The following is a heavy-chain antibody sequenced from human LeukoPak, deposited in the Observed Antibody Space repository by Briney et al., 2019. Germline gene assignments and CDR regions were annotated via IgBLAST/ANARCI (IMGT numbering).Heavy chain of an antibody. Sequence: SGTLSLTCTVSGDSITSYYWNWIRQPPGKGLEWIGSIYYSGSTYYNPSLKSRVTISVDTSKNQFSLKLSSVTAADTAVYYCARDQIAVAGPAGDYWGQGTLVTVSS. J-gene: IGHJ4*02. V-gene: IGHV4-39*02. CDR3: ARDQIAVAGPAGDY. D-gene: IGHD6-19*01. CDR2: IYYSGST. CDR1: GDSITSYY.